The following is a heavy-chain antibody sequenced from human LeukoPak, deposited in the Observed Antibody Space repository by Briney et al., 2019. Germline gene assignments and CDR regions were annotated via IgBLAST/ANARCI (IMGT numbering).Heavy chain of an antibody. CDR2: IYYSGST. CDR1: GGSISSSSYY. D-gene: IGHD3-3*01. J-gene: IGHJ4*02. Sequence: SETLSLTCTVSGGSISSSSYYWGWIRQPPGKGLEWIGSIYYSGSTYYNPSLKSRVTISVDTSKNQFSLKLSSVTAADTAVYYCATITIFGVVIKSWGQGTLVTVSS. CDR3: ATITIFGVVIKS. V-gene: IGHV4-39*07.